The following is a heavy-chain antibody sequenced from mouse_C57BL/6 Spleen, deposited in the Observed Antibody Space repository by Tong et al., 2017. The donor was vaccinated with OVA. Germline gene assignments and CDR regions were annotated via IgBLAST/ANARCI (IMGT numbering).Heavy chain of an antibody. Sequence: EVQLQESGGGLVKPGGSLKLSCAASGFTFSSYAMSWVRQTPEKRLEWVATISDGGSYTYYPDNVKGRFTISRDNAKNTLYLQMSSLKSEDTAMYYCARQGGLLREGYAMDYWGQGTSVTVSS. J-gene: IGHJ4*01. D-gene: IGHD1-1*01. V-gene: IGHV5-4*01. CDR2: ISDGGSYT. CDR3: ARQGGLLREGYAMDY. CDR1: GFTFSSYA.